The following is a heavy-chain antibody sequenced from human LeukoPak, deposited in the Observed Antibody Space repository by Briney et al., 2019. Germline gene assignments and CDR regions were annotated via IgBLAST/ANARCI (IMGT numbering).Heavy chain of an antibody. CDR1: GGSIRSNY. J-gene: IGHJ5*02. CDR2: IYHSGST. CDR3: ARDRSFGGFDP. D-gene: IGHD3-10*01. Sequence: SETLSLTCTVSGGSIRSNYWSWIRQPPGKGLEWIGYIYHSGSTYYNPSLKSRVTISVDRSKNQFSLKLSSVTAADTAVYYCARDRSFGGFDPWGQGTLVTVSS. V-gene: IGHV4-30-2*01.